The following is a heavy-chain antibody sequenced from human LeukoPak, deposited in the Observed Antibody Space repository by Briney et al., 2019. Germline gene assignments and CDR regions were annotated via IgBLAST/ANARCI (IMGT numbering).Heavy chain of an antibody. D-gene: IGHD2-2*02. CDR1: GYTFTSYG. Sequence: GASVKVSCKASGYTFTSYGISWVRQAPGQGLEWMGWISAYNGNTNYAQKLQGRVTMTTDTSTSTAYMELRSLRSDDTAVYYCARVLGSPATAISRVDYWGQGTLVTASS. CDR3: ARVLGSPATAISRVDY. CDR2: ISAYNGNT. J-gene: IGHJ4*02. V-gene: IGHV1-18*01.